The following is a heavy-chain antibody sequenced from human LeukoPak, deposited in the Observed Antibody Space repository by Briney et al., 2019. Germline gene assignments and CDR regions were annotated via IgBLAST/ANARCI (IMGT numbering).Heavy chain of an antibody. CDR2: IYYSGRT. Sequence: PSETLSLTCTVSGGSISSYYWSWIRQPPGKGLEWIGYIYYSGRTYYNPSLKSRLTMSVDTSKNQFSLRLTSVTAADTAVYYCARSVPPYYDSSNYPRAFDVWGQGTMVTVSS. J-gene: IGHJ3*01. CDR3: ARSVPPYYDSSNYPRAFDV. D-gene: IGHD3-22*01. V-gene: IGHV4-59*06. CDR1: GGSISSYY.